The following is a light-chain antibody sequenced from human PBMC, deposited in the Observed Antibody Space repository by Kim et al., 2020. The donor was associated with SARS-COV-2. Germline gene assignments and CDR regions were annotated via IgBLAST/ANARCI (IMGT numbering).Light chain of an antibody. CDR2: QDD. CDR1: KLGDQY. Sequence: SYELTQPPSVSVSPGQTATITCSGDKLGDQYACWYQQKPGQPPVLVIYQDDKRPSGIPERFSGSNSGNTAILTISGTQTMDESDYSCPAWDSSPSGVFGG. V-gene: IGLV3-1*01. CDR3: PAWDSSPSGV. J-gene: IGLJ3*02.